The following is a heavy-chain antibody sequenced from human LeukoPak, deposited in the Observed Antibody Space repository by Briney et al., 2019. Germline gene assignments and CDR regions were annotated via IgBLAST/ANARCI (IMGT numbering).Heavy chain of an antibody. D-gene: IGHD3-22*01. V-gene: IGHV3-30-3*01. CDR2: ISYDGSNK. Sequence: GGSLRLSCAASGFTFSSYAMHWVRQAPGKGLEWVAVISYDGSNKYYADSVKGRFTISRDNAKNTLYLQMNSLIAEDTAVYYCARDWRDYYYDSSDAFDIWGQGTMVTVSS. CDR3: ARDWRDYYYDSSDAFDI. J-gene: IGHJ3*02. CDR1: GFTFSSYA.